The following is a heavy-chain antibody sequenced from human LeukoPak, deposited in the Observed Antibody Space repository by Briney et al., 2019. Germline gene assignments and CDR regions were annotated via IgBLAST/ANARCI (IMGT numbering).Heavy chain of an antibody. V-gene: IGHV3-11*01. CDR2: ISGGSSTI. D-gene: IGHD2-15*01. CDR3: AKRGSGRHFDF. Sequence: GGSLRLSCAASGFTFSDYYMSWIRQAPGKGLEWVSYISGGSSTIYYADSLKGRFTVSRDNAKNSLYLLMNSLRAEDTAVYYCAKRGSGRHFDFWGQGTLVTVSS. J-gene: IGHJ4*02. CDR1: GFTFSDYY.